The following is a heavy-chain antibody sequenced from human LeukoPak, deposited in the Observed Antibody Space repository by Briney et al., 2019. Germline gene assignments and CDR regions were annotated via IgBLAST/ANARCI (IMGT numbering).Heavy chain of an antibody. V-gene: IGHV3-23*01. CDR3: VKCGTGGWWGNFGDY. D-gene: IGHD3-3*02. J-gene: IGHJ4*02. CDR1: GFTFNNYA. Sequence: GGSLRLSCAASGFTFNNYAMSWVRQAPGKGLEWVSGTSDSGTSIYYADSVRGRFTIYRDNFKNTLYLQMNSLRAEDTAVYYCVKCGTGGWWGNFGDYWGQGTLVTVSS. CDR2: TSDSGTSI.